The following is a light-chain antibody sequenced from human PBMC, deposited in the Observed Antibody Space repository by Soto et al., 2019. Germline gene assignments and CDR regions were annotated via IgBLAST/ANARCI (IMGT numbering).Light chain of an antibody. CDR2: GAS. CDR1: ESVSDNY. Sequence: EIVLTQSPGTLSLSPGERATLSCRASESVSDNYLAWYQQRSGQAPRLVIYGASSRASAVPDRFSGSGSGADFTLTISRLEPEDFAVYYCQQDGSSPLTVGGGTKVDIK. CDR3: QQDGSSPLT. V-gene: IGKV3-20*01. J-gene: IGKJ4*01.